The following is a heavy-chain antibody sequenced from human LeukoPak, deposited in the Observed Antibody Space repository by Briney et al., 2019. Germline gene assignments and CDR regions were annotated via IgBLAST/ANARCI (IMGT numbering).Heavy chain of an antibody. D-gene: IGHD4-17*01. Sequence: QPGGSLRLSCAASGLSFSSYAMHWVHQAPGKGLEWVAVISYDGTEKYYGDSVKGRFTISRDNSKNTLYLQMNSLRAEDTALYYCARDGHGVPLDYWGQGTLVTVSP. V-gene: IGHV3-30-3*01. J-gene: IGHJ4*02. CDR3: ARDGHGVPLDY. CDR2: ISYDGTEK. CDR1: GLSFSSYA.